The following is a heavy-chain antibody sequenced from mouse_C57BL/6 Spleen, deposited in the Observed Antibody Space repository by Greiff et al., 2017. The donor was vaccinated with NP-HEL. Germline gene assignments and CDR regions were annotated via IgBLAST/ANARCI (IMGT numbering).Heavy chain of an antibody. J-gene: IGHJ4*01. Sequence: VQLQQSGPELVKPGASVKISCKASGYSFTGYYMNWVKQSPEKSLEWIGEINPSTGGTTYNQKFKAKATLTVDKSSSTAYMQLKSLTSEDSAVYYCARSGIYYYGSSSYYYAMDYWGQGTSVTVSS. CDR3: ARSGIYYYGSSSYYYAMDY. V-gene: IGHV1-42*01. CDR2: INPSTGGT. CDR1: GYSFTGYY. D-gene: IGHD1-1*01.